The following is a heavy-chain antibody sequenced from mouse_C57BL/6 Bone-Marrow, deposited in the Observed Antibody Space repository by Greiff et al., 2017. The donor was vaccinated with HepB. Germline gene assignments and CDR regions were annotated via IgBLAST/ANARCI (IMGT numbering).Heavy chain of an antibody. V-gene: IGHV5-4*01. Sequence: EVKLVESGGGLVKPGGSLKLSCAASGFTFSSYAMSWVRQTPEKRLEWVATISDGGSYTYYPDNVKGRFTISRDNAKNNLYLQMSHLKSEDTAMYYCARDSGWLRFAYWGQGTLVTVSA. D-gene: IGHD2-3*01. J-gene: IGHJ3*01. CDR1: GFTFSSYA. CDR2: ISDGGSYT. CDR3: ARDSGWLRFAY.